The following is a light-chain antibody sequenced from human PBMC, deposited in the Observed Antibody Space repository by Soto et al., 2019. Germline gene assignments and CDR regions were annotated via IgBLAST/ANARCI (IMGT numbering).Light chain of an antibody. CDR2: AAS. J-gene: IGKJ1*01. CDR1: QNISYY. V-gene: IGKV1-27*01. Sequence: DIQMTQSPSSLSASVGDRVTITCRANQNISYYLAWYQQKQGKVPKLLIFAASTFQSGDPSRFSGSGSGTAFTLTIRSLEPEDIATYYCQKYHSAPRTFGQGTKVEIK. CDR3: QKYHSAPRT.